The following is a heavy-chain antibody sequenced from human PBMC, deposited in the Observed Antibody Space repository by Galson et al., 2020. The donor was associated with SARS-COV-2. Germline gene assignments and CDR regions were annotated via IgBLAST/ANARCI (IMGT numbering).Heavy chain of an antibody. Sequence: SETLSLTCTVSGGSISSSSYYWGGIRQPPGRGREWIGSIYYSGSTYYNPSLKSRVTISVDTSKNQFSLKLSSVTAADTAVYYCARDLGSFGVVRGGVDYWGQGTLVTVSS. CDR3: ARDLGSFGVVRGGVDY. V-gene: IGHV4-39*07. CDR1: GGSISSSSYY. CDR2: IYYSGST. J-gene: IGHJ4*02. D-gene: IGHD3-3*01.